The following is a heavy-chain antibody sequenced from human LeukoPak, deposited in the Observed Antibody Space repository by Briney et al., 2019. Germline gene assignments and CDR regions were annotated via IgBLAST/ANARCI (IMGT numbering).Heavy chain of an antibody. J-gene: IGHJ4*02. CDR3: VASYGGYVLDY. CDR1: GGSISSYC. D-gene: IGHD5-12*01. V-gene: IGHV4-59*03. CDR2: AYFTKSV. Sequence: PSETLSLNCTVSGGSISSYCWNWIRQSQGRGLEWIGRAYFTKSVNYNPSLQSRVPISVDTSKNQFSLKLSSATAADTAMYYCVASYGGYVLDYWGQGSLVIVSS.